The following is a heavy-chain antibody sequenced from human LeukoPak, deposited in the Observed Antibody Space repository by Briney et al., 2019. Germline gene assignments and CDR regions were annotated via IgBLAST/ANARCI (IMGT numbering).Heavy chain of an antibody. CDR1: GFTLSTYW. V-gene: IGHV3-7*04. Sequence: GGSLRLSCAPSGFTLSTYWMSWVRQAPGKGLEWVANIKQDGSTKYSVDSVKGRFTISRDNAKNSLYLQMNSLRADDTAIYYCVRAVAAAGSYWGQGTLVTVSS. CDR3: VRAVAAAGSY. CDR2: IKQDGSTK. J-gene: IGHJ4*02. D-gene: IGHD6-13*01.